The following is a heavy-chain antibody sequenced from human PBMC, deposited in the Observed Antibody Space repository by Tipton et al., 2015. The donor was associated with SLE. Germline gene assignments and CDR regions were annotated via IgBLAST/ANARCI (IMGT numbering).Heavy chain of an antibody. CDR3: ASGGAVAENYYYGMDV. J-gene: IGHJ6*02. D-gene: IGHD6-19*01. V-gene: IGHV1-69*05. Sequence: QLVQSGAEVKKPGASVKVSCKASGYTFTGYYMHWVRQAPGQGLEWMGGIIPIFGTANYAQKFQGRVTITTDESTSTAYMELSSLRSEDTAVYYCASGGAVAENYYYGMDVWGQGTTVTVSS. CDR1: GYTFTGYY. CDR2: IIPIFGTA.